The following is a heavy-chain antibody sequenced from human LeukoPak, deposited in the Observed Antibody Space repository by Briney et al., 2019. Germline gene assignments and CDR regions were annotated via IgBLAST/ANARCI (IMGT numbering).Heavy chain of an antibody. V-gene: IGHV4-61*08. CDR3: ARGGFYDSSGLVY. Sequence: SETLSLTCTVSGGSISSGGYYWSWIRQHPGKGLEWIGYIYYSGSTNYNPSLKSRVAISVDTSKNQFSLKLSSVTAADTAVYYCARGGFYDSSGLVYWGQGTLVTVSS. J-gene: IGHJ4*02. D-gene: IGHD3-22*01. CDR1: GGSISSGGYY. CDR2: IYYSGST.